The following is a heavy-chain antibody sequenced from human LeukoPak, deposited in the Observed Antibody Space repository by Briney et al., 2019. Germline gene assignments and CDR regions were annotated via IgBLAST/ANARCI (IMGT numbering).Heavy chain of an antibody. V-gene: IGHV3-30-3*01. CDR2: ISFVGSIE. D-gene: IGHD3-10*01. CDR1: GFTFSSDA. J-gene: IGHJ6*02. Sequence: PGGCLRVSCAAPGFTFSSDAMHWVRQAPGKGLEWVALISFVGSIEYYADSVKGRFTISRDNSKNTLYLQMNSLRAEDTAVYYCAIGQVGDGDYTYYGMDGWVQGTTVTVSS. CDR3: AIGQVGDGDYTYYGMDG.